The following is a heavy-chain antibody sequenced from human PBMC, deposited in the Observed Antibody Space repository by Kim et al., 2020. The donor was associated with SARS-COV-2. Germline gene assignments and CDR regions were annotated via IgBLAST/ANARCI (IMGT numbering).Heavy chain of an antibody. Sequence: ASVKVSCKASGYTFTTYYMHWVRQAPGQGLEWMGIINPSGGTTRYAQKFQGRVTMTRDTSTSTVYMELNSLTSADTAVYYCARDLEDILMVVAATSPRLDWGQGPLVTVSS. D-gene: IGHD2-15*01. CDR3: ARDLEDILMVVAATSPRLD. CDR2: INPSGGTT. J-gene: IGHJ4*02. CDR1: GYTFTTYY. V-gene: IGHV1-46*01.